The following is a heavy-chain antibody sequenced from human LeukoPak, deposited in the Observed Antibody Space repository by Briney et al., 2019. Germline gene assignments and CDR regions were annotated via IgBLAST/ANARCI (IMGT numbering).Heavy chain of an antibody. CDR2: IIPIFGTA. V-gene: IGHV1-69*06. CDR1: GGTFSSYA. D-gene: IGHD6-13*01. J-gene: IGHJ3*02. Sequence: GASVKVSCKASGGTFSSYAISWVRQAPGQGLEWMGGIIPIFGTANYAQKFQGRVTITADKSTSTAYMELSSLRSEDTAVYYCASGYSSSWYDAGGAFDIWGQGTMVTVSS. CDR3: ASGYSSSWYDAGGAFDI.